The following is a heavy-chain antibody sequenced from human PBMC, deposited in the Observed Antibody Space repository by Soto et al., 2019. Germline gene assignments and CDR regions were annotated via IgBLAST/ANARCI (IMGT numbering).Heavy chain of an antibody. D-gene: IGHD4-4*01. Sequence: PGGSLRLSCAASGFTFSAYYMSWIRQAPGKGLEWVSYITTSGNAIYYADSVRGRFTISRDSAKNSLYLQMNSLRAEDTAVYYCARRGDSTYDYWGQGTLVTVSS. J-gene: IGHJ4*02. V-gene: IGHV3-11*01. CDR3: ARRGDSTYDY. CDR1: GFTFSAYY. CDR2: ITTSGNAI.